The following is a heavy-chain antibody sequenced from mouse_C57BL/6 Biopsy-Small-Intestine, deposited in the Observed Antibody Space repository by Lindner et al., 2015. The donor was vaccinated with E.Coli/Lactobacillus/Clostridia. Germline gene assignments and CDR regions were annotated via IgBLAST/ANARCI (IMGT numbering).Heavy chain of an antibody. D-gene: IGHD2-2*01. CDR1: GFSFNTYA. J-gene: IGHJ4*01. CDR2: IRSKSNNYAT. V-gene: IGHV10-1*01. Sequence: VQLQESGGGLVQPKGSLKLSCAASGFSFNTYAMNWVRQAPGKGLEWVARIRSKSNNYATYYADSVKDRFTISRDDSESMLYLQMNNLKTEDTAMYYCVRHGVTTYAMDYWGQGTSVTASS. CDR3: VRHGVTTYAMDY.